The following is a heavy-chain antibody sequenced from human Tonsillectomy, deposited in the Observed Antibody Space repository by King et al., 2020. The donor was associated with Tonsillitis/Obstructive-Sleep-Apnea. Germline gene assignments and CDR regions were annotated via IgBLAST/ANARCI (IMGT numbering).Heavy chain of an antibody. V-gene: IGHV4-34*01. Sequence: VQLKQWGAGLLKPSETLSLTCAVYGGSFSGYYWSWLRQPPGKGLEWIGEINHSGSTNYNPSLKSRVTISVDTSKNQFSLKLSSVTAADTAVYYCARTRYYYGSGSYTYYYYYMDVWGKGTTVTVSS. J-gene: IGHJ6*03. D-gene: IGHD3-10*01. CDR1: GGSFSGYY. CDR2: INHSGST. CDR3: ARTRYYYGSGSYTYYYYYMDV.